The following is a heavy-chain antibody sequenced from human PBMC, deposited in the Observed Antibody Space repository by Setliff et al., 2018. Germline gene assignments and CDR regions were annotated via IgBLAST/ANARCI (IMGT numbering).Heavy chain of an antibody. CDR2: IIHSGST. Sequence: PSETLSLTCAVSGGSISSGDYYWSWIRQPPGKRLEWIGEIIHSGSTNYNPSLKSRVTISMDTSKNQFSLKVSSVTAADTAVYYCARSFSRREKFLLDYWGQGAQVTVSS. J-gene: IGHJ4*02. CDR1: GGSISSGDYY. CDR3: ARSFSRREKFLLDY. V-gene: IGHV4-34*12.